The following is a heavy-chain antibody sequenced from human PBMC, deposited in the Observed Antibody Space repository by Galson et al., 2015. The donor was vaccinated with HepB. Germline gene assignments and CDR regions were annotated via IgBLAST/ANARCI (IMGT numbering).Heavy chain of an antibody. V-gene: IGHV3-23*01. J-gene: IGHJ4*02. Sequence: SLRLSCAASGFTFSSYAMSWVRQAPGKGLEWVSAISGSGGSTYYADSVKGRFTISRDNSKNTLYLQMNSLRAEDTAVYYCAKDWGGGCGGDCYSGAVGYWGQGTLVTVSS. CDR3: AKDWGGGCGGDCYSGAVGY. D-gene: IGHD2-21*01. CDR1: GFTFSSYA. CDR2: ISGSGGST.